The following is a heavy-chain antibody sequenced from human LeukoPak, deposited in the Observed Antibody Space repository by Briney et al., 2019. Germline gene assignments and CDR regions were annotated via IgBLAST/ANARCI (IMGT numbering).Heavy chain of an antibody. Sequence: GASVKVSCKTSGYTFTSYAMNWVRQAPGQGLEFMGWINTGTGNPTYAQGFTGRFVFSLDTSVGTAYLQISTLKPEDTAVYYCASFGAHSFDYWCQGTLVTVSS. CDR1: GYTFTSYA. CDR3: ASFGAHSFDY. V-gene: IGHV7-4-1*02. J-gene: IGHJ4*02. D-gene: IGHD3-10*01. CDR2: INTGTGNP.